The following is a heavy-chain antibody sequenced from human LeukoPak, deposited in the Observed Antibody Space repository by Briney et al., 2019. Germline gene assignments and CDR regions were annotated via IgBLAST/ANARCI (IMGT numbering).Heavy chain of an antibody. D-gene: IGHD3-3*01. J-gene: IGHJ4*02. V-gene: IGHV3-23*01. CDR2: ISGSGGST. CDR3: AKGDFWSGYYPMHFDY. CDR1: GFTFSSYA. Sequence: QPGGSLRLSCAASGFTFSSYAMSWVRQAPGKGLEWVSAISGSGGSTYYADSVKGRSTISRDNSKNTLYLQMNSLRAEDTAVYYCAKGDFWSGYYPMHFDYWGQGTLVTVSS.